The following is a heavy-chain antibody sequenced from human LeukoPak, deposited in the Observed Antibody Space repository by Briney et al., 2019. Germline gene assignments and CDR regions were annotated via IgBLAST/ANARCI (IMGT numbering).Heavy chain of an antibody. J-gene: IGHJ5*02. V-gene: IGHV3-21*01. CDR2: ISSSSSYI. Sequence: GGSLRLSCAASGFTFSSYSMNWVRQAPGKGLEWVSSISSSSSYIYYADSVKGRFTISRDNAKNSLYLQMNRLRAEDTAVYYCARSRDQLLFGAFDPWGQGTLVTVSS. CDR3: ARSRDQLLFGAFDP. CDR1: GFTFSSYS. D-gene: IGHD2-2*01.